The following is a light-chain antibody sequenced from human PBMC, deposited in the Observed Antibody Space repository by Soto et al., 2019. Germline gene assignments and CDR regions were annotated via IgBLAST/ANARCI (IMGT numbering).Light chain of an antibody. CDR3: QQYGSSLIFT. Sequence: EIVLTQSPGTLSLSPGERATLSCRASQSVSSSYLAWYQQKPGQAPRLLIYGASGRATGIPDRFSGSGSGTDFTLTISSLEPEDFAVYYCQQYGSSLIFTFGPGTKVDIK. V-gene: IGKV3-20*01. J-gene: IGKJ3*01. CDR1: QSVSSSY. CDR2: GAS.